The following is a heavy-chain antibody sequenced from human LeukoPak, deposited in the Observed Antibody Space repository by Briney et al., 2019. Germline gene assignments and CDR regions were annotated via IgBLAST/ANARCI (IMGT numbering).Heavy chain of an antibody. Sequence: GASVKVYCKASGYTFTSYCMHWVRQAPGQGLEWMGINNPSGGTTSYAQKFQGRVTMTRDTSTSTFYMELSSLRSEDTAVYYCARERRVVVPAATYYYGMDGRGQGTTVTVSS. CDR2: NNPSGGTT. V-gene: IGHV1-46*01. D-gene: IGHD2-2*01. CDR1: GYTFTSYC. J-gene: IGHJ6*02. CDR3: ARERRVVVPAATYYYGMDG.